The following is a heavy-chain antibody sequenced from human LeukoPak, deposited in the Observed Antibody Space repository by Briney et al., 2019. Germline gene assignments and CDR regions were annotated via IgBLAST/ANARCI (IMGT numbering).Heavy chain of an antibody. CDR3: ARGPYYSDSITYSFDY. CDR1: GGSISSSSYY. D-gene: IGHD3-22*01. CDR2: IYYSGST. J-gene: IGHJ4*02. Sequence: SETLSLTCTVSGGSISSSSYYWGWIRQPPGKGLEWIGSIYYSGSTYYNPSLKSRVTISVDTSKNQFSLKLNSVTAADTAVYYCARGPYYSDSITYSFDYWGQGALVTVSS. V-gene: IGHV4-39*07.